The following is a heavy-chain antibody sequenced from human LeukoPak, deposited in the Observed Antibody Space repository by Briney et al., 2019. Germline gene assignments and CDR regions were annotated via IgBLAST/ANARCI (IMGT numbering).Heavy chain of an antibody. V-gene: IGHV3-21*01. J-gene: IGHJ4*02. CDR2: ISSSSSNT. D-gene: IGHD2/OR15-2a*01. Sequence: GSLRLSCAASGFTFSSYSMNWVRQAPGKGLEWVSSISSSSSNTYYADSVKGRFTISRDNAKNSLYLQMNSLRAEDTAVYYCARITFPNFDYWGQGTLVTVSS. CDR1: GFTFSSYS. CDR3: ARITFPNFDY.